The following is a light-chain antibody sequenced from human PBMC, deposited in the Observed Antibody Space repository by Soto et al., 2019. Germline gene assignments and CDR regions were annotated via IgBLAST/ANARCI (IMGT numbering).Light chain of an antibody. V-gene: IGKV2-30*01. CDR3: MQGTLEKWT. Sequence: DVVMTQSPLSLPVTLGQPASISCRSSQSLVYSDGNTYLNWFQQRPGQSPRRLIYKVSNRDSGVPDRFSGSGSGTDFTLKISRVEAEDVGVYYCMQGTLEKWTFGQGTKVEIK. J-gene: IGKJ1*01. CDR1: QSLVYSDGNTY. CDR2: KVS.